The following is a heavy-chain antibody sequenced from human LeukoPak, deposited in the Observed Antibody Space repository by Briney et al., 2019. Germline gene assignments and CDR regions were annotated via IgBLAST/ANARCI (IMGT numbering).Heavy chain of an antibody. CDR3: ARGGVDYYGSGTYYLMYYFDY. CDR1: GFTFSSYA. CDR2: ISGSGGST. D-gene: IGHD3-10*01. V-gene: IGHV3-23*01. J-gene: IGHJ4*02. Sequence: GGSLRLSCAASGFTFSSYAMSWVRQAPGKVLEWVSAISGSGGSTYYADSVKGRFTISRDDPHNTLYLQMNSLRAEDTAVYFCARGGVDYYGSGTYYLMYYFDYWGQGALVTVSS.